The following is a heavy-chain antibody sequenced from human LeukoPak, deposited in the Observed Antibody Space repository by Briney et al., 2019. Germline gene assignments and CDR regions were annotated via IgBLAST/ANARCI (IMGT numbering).Heavy chain of an antibody. CDR1: GFTFSDYY. Sequence: GGSLRLSCAASGFTFSDYYMSWIRQAPGKGLEWVADIKLDRSEKYYVDSVKGRFTISRDNAKNSLYLQMSSLRAEDTAVYYCARRRSDYVWGSYRETEAFDIWGQGTMVTVSS. D-gene: IGHD3-16*02. CDR2: IKLDRSEK. V-gene: IGHV3-7*01. J-gene: IGHJ3*02. CDR3: ARRRSDYVWGSYRETEAFDI.